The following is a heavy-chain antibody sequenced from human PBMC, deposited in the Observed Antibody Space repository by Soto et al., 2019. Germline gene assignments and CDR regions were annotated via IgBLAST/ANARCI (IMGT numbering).Heavy chain of an antibody. Sequence: PGGSLRLSCAASGFSFSSYAMSWVRQAPGKGLEWVSTISNSGGATFYADSVKGRFTISRHNSKNTLYLQMNSLRAEDTAVYYCATRHTCSTTGCHGAWYYFDYWGQGTLVTVSS. V-gene: IGHV3-23*01. CDR3: ATRHTCSTTGCHGAWYYFDY. CDR1: GFSFSSYA. J-gene: IGHJ4*02. D-gene: IGHD2-2*01. CDR2: ISNSGGAT.